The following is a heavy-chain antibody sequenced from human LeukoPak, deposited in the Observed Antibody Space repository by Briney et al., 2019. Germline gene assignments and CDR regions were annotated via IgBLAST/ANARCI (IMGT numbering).Heavy chain of an antibody. CDR1: GFTFSSYS. CDR3: ARDLCCSGDSCYSGLKY. V-gene: IGHV3-21*01. J-gene: IGHJ4*02. D-gene: IGHD2-15*01. CDR2: ISSSSTYI. Sequence: GSLRLSCAASGFTFSSYSMNWVRQAPGKGLEWVSSISSSSTYIYSADSVKGRFTISRDNTKNSLYLQMNSLRAEDTAVYYCARDLCCSGDSCYSGLKYWGQGTLVTVSS.